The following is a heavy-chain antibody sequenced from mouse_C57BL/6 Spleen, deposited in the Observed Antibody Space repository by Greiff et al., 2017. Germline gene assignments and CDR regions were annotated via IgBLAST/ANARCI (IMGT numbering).Heavy chain of an antibody. V-gene: IGHV1-82*01. CDR3: ARSGVGYPDD. J-gene: IGHJ2*01. Sequence: VQLVESGPELVKPGASVKISCKASGYAFSSSWMNWVKQRPGKGLEWIGRIYPGDGDTNYNGKFKGKATLTADKSSSTAYMQLSSLTSEDSAGYFGARSGVGYPDDWGPGTTLTVSS. CDR2: IYPGDGDT. D-gene: IGHD2-2*01. CDR1: GYAFSSSW.